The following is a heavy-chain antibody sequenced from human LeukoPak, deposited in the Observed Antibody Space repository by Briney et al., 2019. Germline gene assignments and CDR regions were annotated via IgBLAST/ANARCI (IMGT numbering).Heavy chain of an antibody. J-gene: IGHJ5*02. CDR3: ARGLLRSYGDNKHPLNWFDP. V-gene: IGHV3-30*04. CDR1: GFTFSSYA. D-gene: IGHD4-17*01. CDR2: ISYDGSNK. Sequence: GGSLRLSCAASGFTFSSYAMHWVRQAPGKGLEWVAVISYDGSNKYYADSVKGRFTISRDNSKNTLYLQMNSLRAEDTAVYYCARGLLRSYGDNKHPLNWFDPWGQGTLVTVSS.